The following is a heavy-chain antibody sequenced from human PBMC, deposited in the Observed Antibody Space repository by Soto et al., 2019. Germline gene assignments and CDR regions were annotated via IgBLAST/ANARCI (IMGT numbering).Heavy chain of an antibody. J-gene: IGHJ4*02. CDR3: VSSKGGYQLFGDC. V-gene: IGHV3-74*01. CDR1: GFTFSSHW. D-gene: IGHD5-12*01. Sequence: EVQLVESGAGLAQPGGSLRLSCAASGFTFSSHWIHWVRQAPGKGLVWVSRINGDGTSISYADSVKGRFTVSRDNAKNTLYLPMNSLRVEDTAVYYCVSSKGGYQLFGDCWGQGSLVTVSP. CDR2: INGDGTSI.